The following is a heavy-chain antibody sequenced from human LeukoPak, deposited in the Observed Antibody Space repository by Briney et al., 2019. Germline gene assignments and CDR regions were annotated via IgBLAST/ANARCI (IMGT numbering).Heavy chain of an antibody. Sequence: ASVKVSCKASGGTFSSYAISWVRQAPGQGLEWMGWISAYNGNTNYAQKLQGRVTMTTDTSTSTAYMELRSLRSDDTAVYYCARNGDYVFPPDYWGQGTLVTVSS. CDR1: GGTFSSYA. D-gene: IGHD4-17*01. V-gene: IGHV1-18*01. J-gene: IGHJ4*02. CDR2: ISAYNGNT. CDR3: ARNGDYVFPPDY.